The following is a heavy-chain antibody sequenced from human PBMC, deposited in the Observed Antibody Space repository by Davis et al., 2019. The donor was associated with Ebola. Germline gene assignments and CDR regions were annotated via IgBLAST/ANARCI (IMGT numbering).Heavy chain of an antibody. Sequence: GESLKISCKGSGYSFTSYWISWVRQMPGKGLEWMGIIYPGDSDTRYSPSFQGQVTISADKSISTAYLQWSSLKASDTAMYYCARRFYWYSSGWYGNAFDIWGQETMVTVSS. CDR1: GYSFTSYW. J-gene: IGHJ3*02. CDR3: ARRFYWYSSGWYGNAFDI. CDR2: IYPGDSDT. D-gene: IGHD6-19*01. V-gene: IGHV5-51*01.